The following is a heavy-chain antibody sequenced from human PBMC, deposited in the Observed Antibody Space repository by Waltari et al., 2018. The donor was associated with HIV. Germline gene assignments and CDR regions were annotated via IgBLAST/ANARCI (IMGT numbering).Heavy chain of an antibody. CDR3: ARVVSGDSGSSRFDP. V-gene: IGHV4-4*02. CDR2: MYHAGST. D-gene: IGHD4-17*01. CDR1: GGSISSYNW. J-gene: IGHJ5*02. Sequence: QVQLQESGPGLVKASETLSLTCAVSGGSISSYNWWGWVRQPPGKGLGWIGEMYHAGSTNYNTSFKNRVTISVDKPKNQFSLEMRSVTAADTAVYYCARVVSGDSGSSRFDPWGQGTLVTVSS.